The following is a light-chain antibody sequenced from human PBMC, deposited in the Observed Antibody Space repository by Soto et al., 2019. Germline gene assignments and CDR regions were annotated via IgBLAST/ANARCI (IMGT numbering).Light chain of an antibody. CDR1: QSVSSN. CDR3: QEYNNGYT. J-gene: IGKJ2*01. V-gene: IGKV3-15*01. CDR2: GAS. Sequence: EIVMTQSPATLSVSPGERATLSCRASQSVSSNLAWYQQKPGQAPRLLIYGASTRATGIPARFSGSGSGTEFTLIISSLQSEDFAVYYCQEYNNGYTFGQGTKLEIK.